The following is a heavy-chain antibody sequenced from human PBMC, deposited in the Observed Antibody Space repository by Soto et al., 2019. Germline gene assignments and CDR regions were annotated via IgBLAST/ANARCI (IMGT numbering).Heavy chain of an antibody. CDR3: AKDSGYSSSWKLDY. J-gene: IGHJ4*02. CDR2: ISGSGGST. D-gene: IGHD6-13*01. CDR1: GFTFSSYA. Sequence: EVQLLESGGGLVQPGGSLRLSCAASGFTFSSYAMSWVRQAPGKGLEWVSAISGSGGSTYYADSVKGRFTISRDNSKNTLYLQMNSLKAEDTAVYYCAKDSGYSSSWKLDYWGQGTLVTVSS. V-gene: IGHV3-23*01.